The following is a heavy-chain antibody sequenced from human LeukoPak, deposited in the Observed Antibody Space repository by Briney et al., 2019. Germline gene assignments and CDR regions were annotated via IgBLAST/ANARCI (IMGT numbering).Heavy chain of an antibody. D-gene: IGHD6-13*01. Sequence: GGSLRLSCAASGLTFSSYWMHWVRQAPGKGLVWVSRINSDGSSTSYADSVKGRFTISRDNAKNTLYLQMNSLRGEDTAVYYCARTISSNWYIDYWGRGTLVSVSS. CDR1: GLTFSSYW. CDR2: INSDGSST. V-gene: IGHV3-74*01. J-gene: IGHJ4*02. CDR3: ARTISSNWYIDY.